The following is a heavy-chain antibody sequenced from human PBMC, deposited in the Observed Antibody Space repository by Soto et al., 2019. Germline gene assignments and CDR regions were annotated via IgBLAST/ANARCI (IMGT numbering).Heavy chain of an antibody. D-gene: IGHD2-2*01. V-gene: IGHV5-10-1*01. J-gene: IGHJ6*02. CDR1: GYSFTSYW. CDR3: ARLGPIVVVPAAEPEDYYYYYGMDV. Sequence: GESLKISCKGSGYSFTSYWISWVRQMPGKGLEWMGRIDPSDSYTNYSPSFQGHVTISADKSISTAYLQWSSLKASDTAMYYCARLGPIVVVPAAEPEDYYYYYGMDVWGQGTTVTVS. CDR2: IDPSDSYT.